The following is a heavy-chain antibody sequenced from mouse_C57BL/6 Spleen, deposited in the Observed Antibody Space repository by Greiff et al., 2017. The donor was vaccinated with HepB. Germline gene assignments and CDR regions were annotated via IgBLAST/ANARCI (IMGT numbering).Heavy chain of an antibody. Sequence: VQLQQSGAELARPGASVKLSCKASGYTFTSYGISWVKQRTGQGLEWIGEIYPRSGNTYYNEKFKGKATLTADKSSSTAYMELRSLTSEDSAVYFCARPHGSSYRYFDVWGTGTTVTVSS. CDR3: ARPHGSSYRYFDV. V-gene: IGHV1-81*01. J-gene: IGHJ1*03. D-gene: IGHD1-1*01. CDR1: GYTFTSYG. CDR2: IYPRSGNT.